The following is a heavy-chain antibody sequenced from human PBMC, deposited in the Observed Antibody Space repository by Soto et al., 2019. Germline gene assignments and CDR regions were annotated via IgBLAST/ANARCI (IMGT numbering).Heavy chain of an antibody. V-gene: IGHV1-18*04. J-gene: IGHJ4*02. CDR3: ASERLNTGWYGFDY. CDR1: GYTFSNYD. Sequence: QVQLVQSGGEVKKPGASVKVSCKTSGYTFSNYDFSWVRQAPGQGLEWMGWVSNKNVETNYAEKLRDRLTMSTDTSTNTIYMELRRLRSDDTAVYFCASERLNTGWYGFDYWGQGTQVTVSS. D-gene: IGHD6-19*01. CDR2: VSNKNVET.